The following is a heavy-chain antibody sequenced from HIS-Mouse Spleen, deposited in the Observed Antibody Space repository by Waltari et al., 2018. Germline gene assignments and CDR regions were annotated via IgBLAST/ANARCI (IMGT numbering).Heavy chain of an antibody. D-gene: IGHD6-13*01. CDR2: IYYSGST. J-gene: IGHJ2*01. V-gene: IGHV4-39*07. Sequence: QLQLQESGPGLVKLSETLSLTCTVSGGSISSSSYYWGWIRQPPGKGLAWIGSIYYSGSTYYNPSLKSRVTISVDTSKNQFSLKLSSVTAADTAVYYCAREIPYSSSWYDWYFDLWGRGTLVTVSS. CDR3: AREIPYSSSWYDWYFDL. CDR1: GGSISSSSYY.